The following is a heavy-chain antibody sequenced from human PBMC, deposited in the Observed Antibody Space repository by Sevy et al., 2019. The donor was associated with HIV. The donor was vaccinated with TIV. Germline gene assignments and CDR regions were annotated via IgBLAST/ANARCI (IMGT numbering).Heavy chain of an antibody. CDR2: IKADGSES. J-gene: IGHJ4*02. CDR1: GFTFSSSW. D-gene: IGHD2-2*01. V-gene: IGHV3-7*04. Sequence: GGSLRLSCLVSGFTFSSSWMMWARQAPGKGLERVGNIKADGSESYYVDTVKGRFTISRDNAKNSLFLQMDGLRAEDTAVYYCARVIVAVAGGNDYFDYWGQGILVTVSS. CDR3: ARVIVAVAGGNDYFDY.